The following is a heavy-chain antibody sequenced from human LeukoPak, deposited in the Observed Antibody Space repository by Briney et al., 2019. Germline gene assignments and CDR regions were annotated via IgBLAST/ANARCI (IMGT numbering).Heavy chain of an antibody. J-gene: IGHJ5*02. CDR3: ATASQLGSYNWFDP. D-gene: IGHD1-1*01. V-gene: IGHV4-34*01. CDR2: IDHTRDT. CDR1: GASFSNSY. Sequence: PSETLSLTCAVYGASFSNSYWSWIRQPPGKGPEWIGEIDHTRDTKYNPSLKGRVTISVDTSKNQFSLDLTSVTATDTAVYYCATASQLGSYNWFDPWGQGTLVTVSS.